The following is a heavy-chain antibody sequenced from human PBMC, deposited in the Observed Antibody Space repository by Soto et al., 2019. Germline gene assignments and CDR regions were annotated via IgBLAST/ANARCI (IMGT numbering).Heavy chain of an antibody. J-gene: IGHJ6*02. CDR1: GNTVSSNSVA. CDR3: ARSEEDSDYYYYGMDV. V-gene: IGHV6-1*01. CDR2: TYYRSRWYS. Sequence: RSQTLSLTCVGSGNTVSSNSVAWNWVRQSPSRGLEWLVRTYYRSRWYSDYAVPVRSRIDINADTSKNQVSLQLNSVTPEDTAVYYCARSEEDSDYYYYGMDVWGQGTTVTVSS. D-gene: IGHD2-15*01.